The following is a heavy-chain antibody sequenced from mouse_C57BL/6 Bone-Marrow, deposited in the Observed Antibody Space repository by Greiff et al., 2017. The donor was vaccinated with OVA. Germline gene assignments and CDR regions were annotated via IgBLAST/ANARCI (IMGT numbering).Heavy chain of an antibody. D-gene: IGHD2-2*01. CDR2: IYPGGGYT. V-gene: IGHV1-63*01. J-gene: IGHJ3*01. CDR1: GYTFTNYW. CDR3: ARRGGYDGAWFAY. Sequence: QVQLQQSGAELVRPGTSVKMSCKASGYTFTNYWIGWAKQRPGHGLEWIGEIYPGGGYTNYNEKFKGKATLTADKSSSTAYMQFRSLPSEDSAIYYCARRGGYDGAWFAYWGQGTLVTVSA.